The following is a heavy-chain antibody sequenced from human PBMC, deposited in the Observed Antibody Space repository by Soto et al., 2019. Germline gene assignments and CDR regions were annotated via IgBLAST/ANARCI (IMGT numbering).Heavy chain of an antibody. V-gene: IGHV3-21*01. CDR1: GFTFSTFT. CDR3: ARGFSSSSWFDP. D-gene: IGHD6-6*01. J-gene: IGHJ5*02. CDR2: ISTNSRSI. Sequence: GGSLRLSCAASGFTFSTFTMNWVRQAPGKGLEWVSSISTNSRSIYYADSVKGRFTISRDNAKNSLSLQMNSLTTEDTAVYYCARGFSSSSWFDPWGQGTLVTVSS.